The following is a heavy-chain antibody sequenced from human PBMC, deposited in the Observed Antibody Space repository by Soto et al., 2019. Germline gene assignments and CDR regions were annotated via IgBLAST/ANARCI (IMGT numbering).Heavy chain of an antibody. V-gene: IGHV1-8*01. J-gene: IGHJ5*02. CDR3: AMFLKPDILVLPAPPAGFAP. CDR1: GYTFTSYD. D-gene: IGHD2-2*01. Sequence: GASVKVSCKASGYTFTSYDTNWVRQATGQGLEWMGWMNPNSGNTGYAQKFQGRVTMTRNTSISTAYMELGSLRSEDTAVYYCAMFLKPDILVLPAPPAGFAPWGQGTLVPVSS. CDR2: MNPNSGNT.